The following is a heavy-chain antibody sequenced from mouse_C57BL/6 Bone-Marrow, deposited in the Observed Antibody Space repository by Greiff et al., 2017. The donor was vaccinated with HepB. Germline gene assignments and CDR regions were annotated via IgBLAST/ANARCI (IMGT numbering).Heavy chain of an antibody. CDR1: GYTFTDYY. J-gene: IGHJ4*01. Sequence: EVQLQQSGPVLVKPGASVKMSCKASGYTFTDYYMNWVKQSHGKSLEWIGVINPYNGGTSYNQKFKGKATLTVDKSSSTAYMELNSLTSEDSAVYDCARSFFITTVGYWGQGTSVTVSS. V-gene: IGHV1-19*01. CDR3: ARSFFITTVGY. CDR2: INPYNGGT. D-gene: IGHD1-1*01.